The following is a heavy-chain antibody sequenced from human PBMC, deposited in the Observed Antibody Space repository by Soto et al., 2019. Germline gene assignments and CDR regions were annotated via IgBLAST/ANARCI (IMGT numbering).Heavy chain of an antibody. D-gene: IGHD2-21*02. CDR3: ARADRPLVTSYGLDV. V-gene: IGHV4-34*01. CDR1: GGSFSGFY. CDR2: ISHSGTT. J-gene: IGHJ6*02. Sequence: PSETLSLTCAVSGGSFSGFYWTWIRQPPGEGLEWIGEISHSGTTNFNPSLRSRLTISLDSSKKHFSLKLTSMTAADAAVYYCARADRPLVTSYGLDVWGQGTTVTVSS.